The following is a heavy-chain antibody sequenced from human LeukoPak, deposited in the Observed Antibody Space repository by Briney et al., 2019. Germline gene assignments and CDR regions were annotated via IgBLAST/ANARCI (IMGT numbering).Heavy chain of an antibody. CDR3: AKPVVVAATLNWFDP. CDR1: GFTFSSSA. D-gene: IGHD2-15*01. CDR2: ISNNGGYT. J-gene: IGHJ5*02. V-gene: IGHV3-23*01. Sequence: GGSLRLSCAASGFTFSSSAMSWVRQAPGKGLEWVSAISNNGGYTYYADSVQGRFTISRDNSKNTLYLQMNSLRAEDTAVYYCAKPVVVAATLNWFDPWGQGTLVTVSS.